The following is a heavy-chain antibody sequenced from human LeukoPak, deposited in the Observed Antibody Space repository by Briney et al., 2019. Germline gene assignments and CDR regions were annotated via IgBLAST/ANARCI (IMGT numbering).Heavy chain of an antibody. V-gene: IGHV1-46*01. J-gene: IGHJ4*02. D-gene: IGHD6-19*01. CDR1: GYTFTSYY. CDR2: INPSGGST. CDR3: ARVGSSGWFDY. Sequence: ASVKVSCKASGYTFTSYYMHWVRQAPGQGLEWMGIINPSGGSTSYAQKFQGRVTMTRDTSTSTVYMELGSLRSEDTAVYYCARVGSSGWFDYWGQGTLVTVSS.